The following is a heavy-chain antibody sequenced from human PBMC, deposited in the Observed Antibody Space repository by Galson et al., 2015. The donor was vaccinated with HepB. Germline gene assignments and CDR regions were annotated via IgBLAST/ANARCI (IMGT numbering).Heavy chain of an antibody. V-gene: IGHV3-73*01. J-gene: IGHJ4*02. Sequence: SLRLSCAASGFTFSGSTIHWVRQASGKGLEWVGRITGKANNYATSYAASVKGRFTISRDDAETMAYRQMHSLETEDTAVYYCSKSTVPVYGAYGDYWGQGTLVTVPS. CDR3: SKSTVPVYGAYGDY. CDR2: ITGKANNYAT. CDR1: GFTFSGST. D-gene: IGHD4-17*01.